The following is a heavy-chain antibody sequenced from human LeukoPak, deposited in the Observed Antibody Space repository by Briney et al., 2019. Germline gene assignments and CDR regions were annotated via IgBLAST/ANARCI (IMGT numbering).Heavy chain of an antibody. CDR1: GYTFTSYY. Sequence: ASVKVSCKASGYTFTSYYMHWVRQAPGQGLEWMGIINPSGGGTSSAQKFQGRVTMTRDTSTSTVYMELSTLRSEDTALYYCARGYCSGATCSFDYWGQGTLVTVSS. V-gene: IGHV1-46*01. CDR2: INPSGGGT. D-gene: IGHD2-15*01. CDR3: ARGYCSGATCSFDY. J-gene: IGHJ4*02.